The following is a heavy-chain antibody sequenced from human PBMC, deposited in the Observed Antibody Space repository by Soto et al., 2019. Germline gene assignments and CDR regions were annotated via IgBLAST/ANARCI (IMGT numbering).Heavy chain of an antibody. D-gene: IGHD6-19*01. J-gene: IGHJ4*02. CDR2: INHSGSS. CDR3: ARHAVHGSVFTDY. V-gene: IGHV4-34*01. Sequence: GLEGIGEINHSGSSNYSPSRKSRVTILVDTCKKQFSLKLSSVTAADKAVYFCARHAVHGSVFTDYWGQGTLVTASS.